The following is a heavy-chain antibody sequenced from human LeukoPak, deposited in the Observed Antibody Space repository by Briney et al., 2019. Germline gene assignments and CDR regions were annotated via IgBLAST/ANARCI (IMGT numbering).Heavy chain of an antibody. Sequence: SGGSLRLSCAASGFTFSSYAMHWVRQAPGKGLEYVSAISSNGGSTYYANSVKGRFTISRDNSKNTLYLQMGSLRAEDMAVYYCARDISDSGHYGSGSYGIWDYWGQGTLVTVSS. V-gene: IGHV3-64*01. CDR1: GFTFSSYA. CDR2: ISSNGGST. J-gene: IGHJ4*02. CDR3: ARDISDSGHYGSGSYGIWDY. D-gene: IGHD3-10*01.